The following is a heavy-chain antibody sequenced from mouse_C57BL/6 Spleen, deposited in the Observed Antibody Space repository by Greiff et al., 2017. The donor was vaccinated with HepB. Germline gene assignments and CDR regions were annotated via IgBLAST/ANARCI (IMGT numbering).Heavy chain of an antibody. J-gene: IGHJ1*03. Sequence: EVKLMESGGGLVKPGGSLKLSCAASGFTFSSYAMSWVRQTPEKRLAWVATISDGGSYTYYPDNVKGRFTISRDNAKNNLYLQMSHLKSEDTAMYYCARDPNYYGSSRHWYFDVWGTGTTVTVSS. V-gene: IGHV5-4*01. D-gene: IGHD1-1*01. CDR2: ISDGGSYT. CDR3: ARDPNYYGSSRHWYFDV. CDR1: GFTFSSYA.